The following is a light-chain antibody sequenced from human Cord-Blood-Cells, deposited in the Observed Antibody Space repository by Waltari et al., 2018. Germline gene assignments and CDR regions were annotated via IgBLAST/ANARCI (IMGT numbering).Light chain of an antibody. CDR3: MQALQTPRYS. V-gene: IGKV2-28*01. CDR2: LGS. CDR1: QSLLHSNGYNY. J-gene: IGKJ2*03. Sequence: IGMTQSPLSLPVTPGDPASIPCSPSQSLLHSNGYNYLDWYLQKPGQSPQLLIYLGSNRASGVPDRFSGSGSGTDFTLKISRVEAEDVGVYYCMQALQTPRYSFGQGTKLEIK.